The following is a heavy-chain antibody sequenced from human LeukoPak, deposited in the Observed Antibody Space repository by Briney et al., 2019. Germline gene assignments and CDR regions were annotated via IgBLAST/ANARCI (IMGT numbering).Heavy chain of an antibody. V-gene: IGHV4-59*01. Sequence: SETLSLTCTVSGGSISSYYWSWIRHPPGKGLEWIGYIYYSGSTNYNPSLKSRVTISVDTSKNQFSLKLSSVTAADTAVYYCARVGRVDTAMVYYFDYWGQGTLVTVSS. CDR3: ARVGRVDTAMVYYFDY. CDR1: GGSISSYY. D-gene: IGHD5-18*01. CDR2: IYYSGST. J-gene: IGHJ4*02.